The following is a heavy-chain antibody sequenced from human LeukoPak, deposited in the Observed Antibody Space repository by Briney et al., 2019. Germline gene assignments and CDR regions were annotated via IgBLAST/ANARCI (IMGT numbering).Heavy chain of an antibody. CDR3: ARALGVAADSYDY. CDR1: GGTFSSYA. V-gene: IGHV1-69*04. J-gene: IGHJ4*02. D-gene: IGHD6-13*01. Sequence: EASVKVSCKASGGTFSSYAISWVRQAPGQGLEWMGRIIPILGIANYAQKFQGRVTITADKSTSTAYMELSSLRSEDTAVYYCARALGVAADSYDYWGQGTLVTVSS. CDR2: IIPILGIA.